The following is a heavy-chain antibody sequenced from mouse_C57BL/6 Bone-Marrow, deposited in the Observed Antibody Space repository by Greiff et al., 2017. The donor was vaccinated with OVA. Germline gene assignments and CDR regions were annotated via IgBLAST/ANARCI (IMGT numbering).Heavy chain of an antibody. CDR1: GFTFSDYG. V-gene: IGHV5-17*01. CDR3: ARADYGSSYYAMDY. D-gene: IGHD1-1*01. J-gene: IGHJ4*01. CDR2: ISSGSSTI. Sequence: EVQWVESGGGLVKPGGSLKLSCAASGFTFSDYGMHWVRQAPEKGLEWVAYISSGSSTIYYADTVKGRFTISRDNAKNTLFLQMTSLRSEDTAMYYCARADYGSSYYAMDYWGQGTSVTVSS.